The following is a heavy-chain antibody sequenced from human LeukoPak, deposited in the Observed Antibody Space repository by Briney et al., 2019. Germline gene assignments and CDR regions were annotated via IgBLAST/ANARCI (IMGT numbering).Heavy chain of an antibody. J-gene: IGHJ6*03. D-gene: IGHD5-24*01. CDR2: IGALGGST. CDR1: GFTFSRFA. CDR3: ARDRGWPDYYYYMDV. Sequence: PGGSLRLTCEASGFTFSRFAMTWVRQAPGKGLEWVSTIGALGGSTNYAASVKGRFTISRDNSKDTLYLQMNSLRAEDTAVYYCARDRGWPDYYYYMDVWGKGTTVTVSS. V-gene: IGHV3-23*01.